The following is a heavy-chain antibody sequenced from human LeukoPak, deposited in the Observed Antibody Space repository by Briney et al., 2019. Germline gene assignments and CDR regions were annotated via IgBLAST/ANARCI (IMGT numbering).Heavy chain of an antibody. Sequence: SGGSLRLSCAASGFTFSSYSMNWARQAPGKGLEWVSYITSSSGTIYYADSVKGRFTISRDNAKNSLYLQMNSLRAEDTAVYYCARDRTQGYGGNSDYWGQGTLVTVSS. CDR3: ARDRTQGYGGNSDY. D-gene: IGHD4-23*01. CDR2: ITSSSGTI. CDR1: GFTFSSYS. J-gene: IGHJ4*02. V-gene: IGHV3-48*01.